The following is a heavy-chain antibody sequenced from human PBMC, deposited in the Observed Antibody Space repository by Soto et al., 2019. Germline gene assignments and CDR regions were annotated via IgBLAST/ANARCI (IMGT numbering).Heavy chain of an antibody. V-gene: IGHV4-59*01. Sequence: SSETLSLTCTVSGVSISSYYWSWIRQPPGKGLEWIGYIYYSRSTNYNPSLKSRVTISVDTSKNQFSLKLSSVTAADTAVYYCARDAYYDILTGYPLPYYYGMDVWGQGTTVTVSS. CDR3: ARDAYYDILTGYPLPYYYGMDV. CDR1: GVSISSYY. J-gene: IGHJ6*02. CDR2: IYYSRST. D-gene: IGHD3-9*01.